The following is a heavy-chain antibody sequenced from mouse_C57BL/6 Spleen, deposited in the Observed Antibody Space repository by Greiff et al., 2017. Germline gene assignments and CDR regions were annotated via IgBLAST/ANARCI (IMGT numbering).Heavy chain of an antibody. D-gene: IGHD1-1*01. Sequence: EVQLQQSGPELVKPGASVKISCKASGYSFTGYYMNWVKQSPEKSLEWIGEINPSNGGTTYNQKFKAKATLTVDKSSSTAYMQLKSLTSEDSAVXYCARSGGSSSNWYFDVWGTGTTVTVSS. J-gene: IGHJ1*03. CDR3: ARSGGSSSNWYFDV. V-gene: IGHV1-42*01. CDR2: INPSNGGT. CDR1: GYSFTGYY.